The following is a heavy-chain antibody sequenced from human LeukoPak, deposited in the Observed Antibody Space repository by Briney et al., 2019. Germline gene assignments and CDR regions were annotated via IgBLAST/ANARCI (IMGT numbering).Heavy chain of an antibody. CDR3: TTSSIAAAGSFDY. Sequence: GGSLRLSCAASGFTFSNAWMSWVRQAPGKGLEWVGRIKSKTDGGTTDYAAPVKGRFTISRDDSKNTLYLQMNSLKTEDTAVYYCTTSSIAAAGSFDYWGQGTLVTVSS. J-gene: IGHJ4*02. CDR1: GFTFSNAW. CDR2: IKSKTDGGTT. D-gene: IGHD6-13*01. V-gene: IGHV3-15*01.